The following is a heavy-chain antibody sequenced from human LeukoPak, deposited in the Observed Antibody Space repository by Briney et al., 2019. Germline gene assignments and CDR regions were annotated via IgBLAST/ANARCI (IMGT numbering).Heavy chain of an antibody. J-gene: IGHJ4*02. V-gene: IGHV3-20*04. CDR1: GFTFDDYD. D-gene: IGHD3-10*01. CDR3: ARGGLLWFGELLDPFDY. Sequence: PGGSLRLSCAASGFTFDDYDMSWVRQAPGKGLEGVSNINWNAGSTGYADSVKGRFTISRDNAKNSLYLQMNSLRAEDTAVYYCARGGLLWFGELLDPFDYWGQGTLVTVSS. CDR2: INWNAGST.